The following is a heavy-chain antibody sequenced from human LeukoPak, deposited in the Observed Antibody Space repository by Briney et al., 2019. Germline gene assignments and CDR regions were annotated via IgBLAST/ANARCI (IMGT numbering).Heavy chain of an antibody. J-gene: IGHJ4*02. Sequence: PGGSLRLSCAASGFTFSSYGMHWVRQAPGKGLEWVAFIRYDGSNKYYADSVKGRFTISRDNSKNTLYLQMNSLRAEDTAVYYCAKVLEWLSRGIYYFDYWGQGTLVTVSS. CDR2: IRYDGSNK. V-gene: IGHV3-30*02. CDR3: AKVLEWLSRGIYYFDY. CDR1: GFTFSSYG. D-gene: IGHD3-3*01.